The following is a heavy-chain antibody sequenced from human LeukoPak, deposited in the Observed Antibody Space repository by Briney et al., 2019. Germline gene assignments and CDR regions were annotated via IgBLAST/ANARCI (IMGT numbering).Heavy chain of an antibody. D-gene: IGHD3-22*01. CDR3: ARDFHDSSGPPRNFQH. Sequence: ASVKVSCKASGYTFTSYYTHWVRQAPGQGLEWMGIINPSGGSTSYAQKFQGRITMTRDTSTSTVYMELSSLRSEDTAVYYCARDFHDSSGPPRNFQHWGQGTLVTVSS. CDR1: GYTFTSYY. J-gene: IGHJ1*01. CDR2: INPSGGST. V-gene: IGHV1-46*01.